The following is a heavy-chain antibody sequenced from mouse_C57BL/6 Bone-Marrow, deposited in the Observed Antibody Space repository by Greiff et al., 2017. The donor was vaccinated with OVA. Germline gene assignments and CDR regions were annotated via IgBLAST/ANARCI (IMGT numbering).Heavy chain of an antibody. D-gene: IGHD1-1*01. CDR1: GYTFTSYG. Sequence: QVQLQQSGAELARPGASVKLSCKASGYTFTSYGISWVKQRTGQGLEWIGEIYPGSGNTYYNGKFKGKATLTADKSSSTAYMKLRSLTSEDSAVDFCARYYDSSPFAYWGQGTLVTVSA. CDR3: ARYYDSSPFAY. V-gene: IGHV1-81*01. J-gene: IGHJ3*01. CDR2: IYPGSGNT.